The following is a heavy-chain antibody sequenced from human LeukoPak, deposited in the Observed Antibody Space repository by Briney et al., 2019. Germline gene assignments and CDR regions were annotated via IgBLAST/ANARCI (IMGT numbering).Heavy chain of an antibody. CDR2: IYTRGST. J-gene: IGHJ6*02. CDR1: GGSISSYY. V-gene: IGHV4-4*07. CDR3: ANLYSSGWYNYYYGMDV. D-gene: IGHD6-19*01. Sequence: SETLSLTCTVSGGSISSYYWSWIRQPAGKGLEWIGRIYTRGSTNYNPSLKSRVTISVDTSKNQFSLKLSSVTAADTAVYYCANLYSSGWYNYYYGMDVWGQGTTVTVSS.